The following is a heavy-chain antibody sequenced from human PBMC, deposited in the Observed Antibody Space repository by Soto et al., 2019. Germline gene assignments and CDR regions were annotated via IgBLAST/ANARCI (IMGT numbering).Heavy chain of an antibody. CDR1: GFTFSSYS. CDR3: ARDIRYCSSTSCYFSWGSMPH. CDR2: ISSSSSYI. J-gene: IGHJ4*02. D-gene: IGHD2-2*01. Sequence: GSLRLSCAASGFTFSSYSMNWVRQAPGKGLEWVSSISSSSSYIYYADSVKGRFTISRDNAKNSLYLQMNSLRAEDTAVYYCARDIRYCSSTSCYFSWGSMPHWGQGTLVTVSS. V-gene: IGHV3-21*01.